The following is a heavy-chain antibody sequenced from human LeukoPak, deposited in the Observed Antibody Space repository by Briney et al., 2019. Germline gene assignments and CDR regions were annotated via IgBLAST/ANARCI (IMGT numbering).Heavy chain of an antibody. J-gene: IGHJ4*02. CDR3: ARGPRGLLYSYGFFDY. CDR1: GYTFTSYY. V-gene: IGHV1-46*01. CDR2: INPSGGST. Sequence: GASVKVSCKASGYTFTSYYMHWVRQAPGQGLEWMGIINPSGGSTSYAQKFQGRVTMTRDTSTSTVYMELSSLRSEDTAVYYCARGPRGLLYSYGFFDYWGQGTLVTVSS. D-gene: IGHD5-18*01.